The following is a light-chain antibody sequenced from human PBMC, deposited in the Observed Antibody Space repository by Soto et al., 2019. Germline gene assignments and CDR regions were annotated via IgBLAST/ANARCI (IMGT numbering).Light chain of an antibody. Sequence: EIVLTQSPATLSLSPGERATLSCRASQSVSTFLAWYQQKPGQAPRLLIYDASNRATGIPARFRGSGSGTDLTLTISSLEPEDFAVYYCQQRRSPLTFGGGTKVEI. CDR2: DAS. CDR1: QSVSTF. V-gene: IGKV3-11*01. CDR3: QQRRSPLT. J-gene: IGKJ4*02.